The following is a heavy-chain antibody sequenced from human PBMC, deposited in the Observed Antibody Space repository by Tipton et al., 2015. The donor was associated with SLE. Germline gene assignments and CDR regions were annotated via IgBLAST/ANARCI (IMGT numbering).Heavy chain of an antibody. CDR2: INGDGRIT. Sequence: SLRLSCAASGINLNDYAMHWVRQGPGKGLEWVSRINGDGRITSYADSVKGRFTISRDNAKNTLYLQMTSLRAEDTALYYCARLDCGGDCYDDHWGQGALVAVSS. J-gene: IGHJ4*02. CDR1: GINLNDYA. V-gene: IGHV3-74*01. D-gene: IGHD2-21*01. CDR3: ARLDCGGDCYDDH.